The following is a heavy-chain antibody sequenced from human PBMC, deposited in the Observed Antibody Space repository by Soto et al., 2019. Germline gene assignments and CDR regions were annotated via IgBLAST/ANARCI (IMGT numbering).Heavy chain of an antibody. CDR2: IYPGDSDT. CDR3: ARRERIPKPASRTTVTPGYYYYGMDV. J-gene: IGHJ6*02. Sequence: PGESLKISCKGSGYSFTSYWIGWVRQMPGKGLEWMGIIYPGDSDTRYSPSFQGQVTISADKSISTAYLQWSSLKASDTAMYYCARRERIPKPASRTTVTPGYYYYGMDVWGQGTTVTVSS. CDR1: GYSFTSYW. D-gene: IGHD4-17*01. V-gene: IGHV5-51*01.